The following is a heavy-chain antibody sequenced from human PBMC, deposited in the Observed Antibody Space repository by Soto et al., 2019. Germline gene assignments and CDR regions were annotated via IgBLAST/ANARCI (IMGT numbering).Heavy chain of an antibody. D-gene: IGHD4-4*01. J-gene: IGHJ4*02. CDR1: GYTFTSYA. CDR2: INAGNGNT. V-gene: IGHV1-3*01. Sequence: GASVKVSCKASGYTFTSYAMHWVRQAPGQRLEWMGWINAGNGNTKYSQKFQGRVTITRDTSASTAYMELSSLRSEDTAVYYCARKITVSNRYFDYWGQGTLVTVSS. CDR3: ARKITVSNRYFDY.